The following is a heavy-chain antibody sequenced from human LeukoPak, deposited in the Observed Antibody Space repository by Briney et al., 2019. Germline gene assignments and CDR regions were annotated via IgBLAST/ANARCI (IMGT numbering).Heavy chain of an antibody. CDR3: ARRGYSYDILDY. D-gene: IGHD5-18*01. Sequence: GGSLRLSCAASGFTFSSNWMHWVRRAPGKGLEWVAVISYDGSNKYYADSVKGRFTISRDNSKNTLYLQMNSLRAEDTAVYYCARRGYSYDILDYWGQGTLVTVSS. J-gene: IGHJ4*02. CDR2: ISYDGSNK. V-gene: IGHV3-30*19. CDR1: GFTFSSNW.